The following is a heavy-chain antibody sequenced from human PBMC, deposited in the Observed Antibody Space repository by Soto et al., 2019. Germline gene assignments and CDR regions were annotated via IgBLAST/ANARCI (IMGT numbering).Heavy chain of an antibody. CDR2: INHSGST. Sequence: SETLSLTCAVYGGSFSGYYWSWIRQPPGKGLEWIGEINHSGSTNYNPSLKSRVTISVDTSKNQFSLKLSSVTAADTAVYYCARLGSSGLPFDYWGQGTLVTVSS. J-gene: IGHJ4*02. CDR3: ARLGSSGLPFDY. V-gene: IGHV4-34*01. D-gene: IGHD6-19*01. CDR1: GGSFSGYY.